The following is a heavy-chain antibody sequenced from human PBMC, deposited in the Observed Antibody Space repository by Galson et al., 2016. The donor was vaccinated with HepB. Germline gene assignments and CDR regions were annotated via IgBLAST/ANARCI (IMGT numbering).Heavy chain of an antibody. J-gene: IGHJ4*02. V-gene: IGHV3-23*01. CDR1: GFIFGSYA. CDR3: AKTAYASSWGLFGY. CDR2: ISGTGEYT. D-gene: IGHD2-2*01. Sequence: SLRLSCAASGFIFGSYAMSWVRQAPGKGLEWVTLISGTGEYTYYVDSVRGRFTISRDNSKNTLHLQMDSLRAEDTAVYYCAKTAYASSWGLFGYWGQGILVTVSS.